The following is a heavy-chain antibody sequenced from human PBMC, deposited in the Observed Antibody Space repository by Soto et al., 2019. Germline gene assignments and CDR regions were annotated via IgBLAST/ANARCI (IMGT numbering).Heavy chain of an antibody. J-gene: IGHJ5*02. D-gene: IGHD2-15*01. CDR3: ARALFERPVGYCSGGSCLGWFDP. V-gene: IGHV1-18*01. CDR1: GYTFSNYG. CDR2: ISAYNRNT. Sequence: QVQLVQSGAEVKKPGASVKVSCKASGYTFSNYGISWLRQAPGQGLEWMGWISAYNRNTDYAQKLQGRLTMTTDTSTSTAYMELRSLRSDDTAVYYCARALFERPVGYCSGGSCLGWFDPWGQGTLVTVSS.